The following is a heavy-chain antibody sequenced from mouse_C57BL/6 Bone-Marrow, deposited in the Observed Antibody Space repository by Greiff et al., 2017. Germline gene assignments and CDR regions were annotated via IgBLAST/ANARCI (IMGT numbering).Heavy chain of an antibody. CDR2: IHPNSGST. V-gene: IGHV1-64*01. J-gene: IGHJ3*01. CDR3: ARCTFNSNRGDY. D-gene: IGHD2-5*01. Sequence: QVQLQQPGAELVKPGASVKLSCKASGYTFTSYWLTWVKQRPGQGLEWIGMIHPNSGSTNYHEKFKSKATLTVDKSSSTAYMQLSSLTSEDSAVYYCARCTFNSNRGDYWGQGTLVTVSA. CDR1: GYTFTSYW.